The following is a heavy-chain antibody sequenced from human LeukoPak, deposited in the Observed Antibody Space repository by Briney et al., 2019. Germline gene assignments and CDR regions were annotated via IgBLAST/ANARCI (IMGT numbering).Heavy chain of an antibody. J-gene: IGHJ4*02. CDR3: ARVPRWGPGRPRRDGYNYYYFDY. CDR2: INHSGST. CDR1: GGSFSGYY. V-gene: IGHV4-34*01. Sequence: SETLSLTCAVYGGSFSGYYWSWIRQPPGKGLEWIGEINHSGSTNYNPSLKSRVTISVDTSKNQFSLKLSSVTAADTAVYYCARVPRWGPGRPRRDGYNYYYFDYWGQGTLVTVSS. D-gene: IGHD5-24*01.